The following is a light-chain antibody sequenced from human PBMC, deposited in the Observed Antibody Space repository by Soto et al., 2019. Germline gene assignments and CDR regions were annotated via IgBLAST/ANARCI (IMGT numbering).Light chain of an antibody. V-gene: IGKV1-12*01. Sequence: DIPMTQSPSSLSASVRDRVTITCRASQSISDNLAWYQQKPGRVPKLLIYGASSLQSGVPSRFSGSGSGTDFTLTISSLQPEDFATYYCQHANSFPRTVGQGARLEIK. CDR1: QSISDN. CDR2: GAS. J-gene: IGKJ5*01. CDR3: QHANSFPRT.